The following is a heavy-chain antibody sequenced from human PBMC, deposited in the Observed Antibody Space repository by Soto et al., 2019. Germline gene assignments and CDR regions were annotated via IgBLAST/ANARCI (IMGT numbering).Heavy chain of an antibody. CDR2: ISTNGGST. Sequence: GGSLRLSCSASGFTFSSYAMHWVRQAPGKGLEYVSSISTNGGSTHYADSVKGRFTISRDNSKNTQYLQMSSLRADDTAVYYCVKGEYYYDSSGYYYFVRAFDIWGQGTMVTVSS. CDR3: VKGEYYYDSSGYYYFVRAFDI. V-gene: IGHV3-64D*06. CDR1: GFTFSSYA. D-gene: IGHD3-22*01. J-gene: IGHJ3*02.